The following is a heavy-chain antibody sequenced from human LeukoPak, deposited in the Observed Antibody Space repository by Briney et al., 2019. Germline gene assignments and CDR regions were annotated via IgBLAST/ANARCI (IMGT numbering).Heavy chain of an antibody. CDR1: GFTFSSYG. Sequence: PGRSLRLSCAASGFTFSSYGMHWVRQAPGKGLEWGAVISYDGSNKYYADSVKGRFTISRDNSKNTLYLQMNSLRAEDTAVYYCASSTGSGSEHDAFDIWGQGTMVTVSS. CDR3: ASSTGSGSEHDAFDI. V-gene: IGHV3-30*03. J-gene: IGHJ3*02. D-gene: IGHD3-22*01. CDR2: ISYDGSNK.